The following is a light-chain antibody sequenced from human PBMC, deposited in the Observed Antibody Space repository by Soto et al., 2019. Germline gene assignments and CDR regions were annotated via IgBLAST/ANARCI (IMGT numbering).Light chain of an antibody. V-gene: IGKV3-15*01. CDR3: QHYNSCPLT. J-gene: IGKJ4*01. CDR1: QSISSN. CDR2: GAY. Sequence: EIVMTQSPATLSVSPGEGATLSCRASQSISSNLAWYRQKPGQPHRLLIYGAYTRAAGIPARFSGSGSGTEFTLTISSLQSEDFAVYYCQHYNSCPLTFGGGTKVDIK.